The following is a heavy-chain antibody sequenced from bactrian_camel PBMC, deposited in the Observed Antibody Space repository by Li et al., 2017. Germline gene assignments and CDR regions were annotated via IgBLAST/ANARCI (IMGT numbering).Heavy chain of an antibody. CDR3: AKNYVDCSTGVCVTRRGADFHY. D-gene: IGHD7*01. V-gene: IGHV3S40*01. Sequence: VQLVESGGGLVQPGGSLRLSCAASGSTFSTYYMSWVRQAPGKGLEWVSAINSGGGSTYYADSVKGRFTISRDNAKNTVHLQMNSLKSEDTALYFCAKNYVDCSTGVCVTRRGADFHYWGQGTQVTVS. CDR2: INSGGGST. J-gene: IGHJ4*01. CDR1: GSTFSTYY.